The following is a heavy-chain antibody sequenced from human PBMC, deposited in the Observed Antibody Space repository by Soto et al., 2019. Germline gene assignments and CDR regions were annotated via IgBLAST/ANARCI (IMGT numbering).Heavy chain of an antibody. D-gene: IGHD2-2*01. J-gene: IGHJ4*02. CDR1: GYSFTSYW. CDR3: AIHSIQLLGFDY. V-gene: IGHV5-10-1*01. Sequence: EVQLVQSGAEVKKPGESLRISCKGSGYSFTSYWISWVRQMPGKGLEWMGRIDPRDAYTNYSPSFQGHVTISADKSISTAYLQWSSLKASDTAMSYCAIHSIQLLGFDYWGQGTLVTVSP. CDR2: IDPRDAYT.